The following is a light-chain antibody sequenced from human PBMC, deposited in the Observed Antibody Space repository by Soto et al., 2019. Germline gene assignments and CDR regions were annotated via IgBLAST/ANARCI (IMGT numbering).Light chain of an antibody. Sequence: DIQLTQSPSFLSASVGDTVTITCRASQGMSTYLAWYQQKPGKVPKLLIRSASTLQSGVPPRFSGGGSGTEFTRTIRTLQPDDSGIYYCQQLNGYQLAFGGGTNVEIK. CDR3: QQLNGYQLA. CDR1: QGMSTY. V-gene: IGKV1-9*01. J-gene: IGKJ4*01. CDR2: SAS.